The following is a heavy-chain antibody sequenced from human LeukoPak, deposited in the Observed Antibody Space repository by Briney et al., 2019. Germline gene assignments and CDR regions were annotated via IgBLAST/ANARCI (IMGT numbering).Heavy chain of an antibody. CDR3: ARDFDMGITPGDDFDF. Sequence: RGSLRLSCAASGFSFSKYWMHWVRQTPGEGLVWVSRIKEDGTYTSYADSVKGRFTISRDNARNTVFLQMNSLWAEDTAVYYCARDFDMGITPGDDFDFWGQGTLVTVSS. V-gene: IGHV3-74*01. CDR2: IKEDGTYT. J-gene: IGHJ4*02. CDR1: GFSFSKYW. D-gene: IGHD3-9*01.